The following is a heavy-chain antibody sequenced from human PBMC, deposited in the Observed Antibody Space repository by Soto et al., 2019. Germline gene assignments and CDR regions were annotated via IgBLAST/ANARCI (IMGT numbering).Heavy chain of an antibody. CDR3: AAASGYDWLAIDY. CDR2: IVVGSGNT. V-gene: IGHV1-58*02. Sequence: GASVKVSCKASGFTFTSSAMQWVRQARGQRLEWIGWIVVGSGNTNYAQKFQERVTITRDMSTSTAYMELSSLRSEDTAVYYCAAASGYDWLAIDYWGQGTLVTVSS. J-gene: IGHJ4*02. CDR1: GFTFTSSA. D-gene: IGHD5-12*01.